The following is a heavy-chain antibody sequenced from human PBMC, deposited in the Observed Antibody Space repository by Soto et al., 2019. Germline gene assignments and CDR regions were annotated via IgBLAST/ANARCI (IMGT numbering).Heavy chain of an antibody. CDR1: GFTFSSYG. V-gene: IGHV3-30*18. Sequence: SLRLSCAASGFTFSSYGMHLVRQAPGKGLEWVAVISYDGSNKYYADSVKGRFTISRDNSKNTLYLQMNSLRAEDTAVYYCAKDPGPGAYYYDSSGRYGMDVWGQGTTVTVSS. J-gene: IGHJ6*02. CDR2: ISYDGSNK. CDR3: AKDPGPGAYYYDSSGRYGMDV. D-gene: IGHD3-22*01.